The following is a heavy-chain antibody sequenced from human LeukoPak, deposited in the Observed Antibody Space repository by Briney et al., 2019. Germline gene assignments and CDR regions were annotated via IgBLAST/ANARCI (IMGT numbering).Heavy chain of an antibody. Sequence: GGSLRLSCAASGFTFSSYGMHWVRQAPGKGLERVAVISYDGSNTYYADSVKGRFTISRDTSKNTLYLQMNSLRAEDTAVYYCAKDRGYCSGGSCLYFDYWGQGTLVTVSS. CDR3: AKDRGYCSGGSCLYFDY. V-gene: IGHV3-30*18. D-gene: IGHD2-15*01. CDR2: ISYDGSNT. J-gene: IGHJ4*02. CDR1: GFTFSSYG.